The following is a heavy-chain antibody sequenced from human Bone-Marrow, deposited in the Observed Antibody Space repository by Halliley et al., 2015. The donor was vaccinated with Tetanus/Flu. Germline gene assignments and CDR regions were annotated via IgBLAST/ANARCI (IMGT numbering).Heavy chain of an antibody. CDR2: IGSSGDIT. J-gene: IGHJ4*02. Sequence: SLRLSCAASGFTFSSYEMNWVRQAPGKGLEWVSYIGSSGDITYYADSVKGRFTISRDNAKNSLYLQMSSLRPEDTAVYYCARVTRWVPNDYFDNWGQGTLVTVSS. V-gene: IGHV3-48*03. CDR1: GFTFSSYE. D-gene: IGHD1-1*01. CDR3: ARVTRWVPNDYFDN.